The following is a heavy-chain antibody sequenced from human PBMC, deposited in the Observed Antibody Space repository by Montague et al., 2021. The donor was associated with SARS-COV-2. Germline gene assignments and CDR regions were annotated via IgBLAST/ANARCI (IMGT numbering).Heavy chain of an antibody. J-gene: IGHJ6*02. CDR1: GGSLSSFY. Sequence: SETLSLTCSVSGGSLSSFYWSWIRQPPAKGLEYIGYIHYSGSTNFSPSPNSRVSISLDTSKNQFSLILRSVTTADTAVYYYAGVAELDGFSVYYYGLDDWGQGTPVTVSS. V-gene: IGHV4-59*01. D-gene: IGHD3-10*01. CDR2: IHYSGST. CDR3: AGVAELDGFSVYYYGLDD.